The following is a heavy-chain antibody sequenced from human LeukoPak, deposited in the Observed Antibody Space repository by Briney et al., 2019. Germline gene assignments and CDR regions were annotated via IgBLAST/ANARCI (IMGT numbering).Heavy chain of an antibody. J-gene: IGHJ5*02. V-gene: IGHV4-34*01. CDR2: INHSGST. Sequence: SETLSLTCAVYGGSFSGYYWSWIRQPPGKGLEWIGEINHSGSTNYNPSLKSRVTISVDTSKSQFSLKLSSVTAADTAVYYCARVTYYYDSSGKGGWFDPWGQGTLVTVSS. CDR3: ARVTYYYDSSGKGGWFDP. D-gene: IGHD3-22*01. CDR1: GGSFSGYY.